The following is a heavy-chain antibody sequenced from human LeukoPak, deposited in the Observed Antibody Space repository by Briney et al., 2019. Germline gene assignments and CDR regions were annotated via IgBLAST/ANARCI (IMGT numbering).Heavy chain of an antibody. CDR3: ARGDTAMVFSLDYFDY. J-gene: IGHJ4*02. D-gene: IGHD5-18*01. V-gene: IGHV3-21*01. CDR2: ISSSSSYI. CDR1: GFTFSSYS. Sequence: GGSLRLSCAASGFTFSSYSMNWVRQAPGKGLEWVSSISSSSSYIYYADSVKGRFTISRDNAKNSLYLQMNSLRAEDTAVYYCARGDTAMVFSLDYFDYWGQGTLVTVSS.